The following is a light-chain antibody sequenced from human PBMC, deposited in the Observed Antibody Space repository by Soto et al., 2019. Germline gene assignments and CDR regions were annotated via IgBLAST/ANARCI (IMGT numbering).Light chain of an antibody. Sequence: DIQMTQSPPTLSASVGDRVTITCRASQSISSWLAWYQQKPGKAPKLLIYDASSLKSGVPSRFSGSGSGTEFTLTISSLQPDDFATYYCQQYNSYWTFGQGTKVEIK. CDR3: QQYNSYWT. CDR1: QSISSW. CDR2: DAS. V-gene: IGKV1-5*01. J-gene: IGKJ1*01.